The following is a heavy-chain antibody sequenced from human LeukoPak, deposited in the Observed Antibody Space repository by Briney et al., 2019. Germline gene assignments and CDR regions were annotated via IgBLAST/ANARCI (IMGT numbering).Heavy chain of an antibody. CDR1: GFTFSTYA. CDR2: SGSGGGT. V-gene: IGHV3-23*01. CDR3: AKNRGAGSHYYYHMNV. D-gene: IGHD1-26*01. Sequence: GGSLRLSCAASGFTFSTYAMRWVRQAAGKGLEWVSLSGSGGGTYYADSVKGRFTISRDNSKNTLYLQLNSLRVEDTAVYYCAKNRGAGSHYYYHMNVWGKGTTVTVSS. J-gene: IGHJ6*03.